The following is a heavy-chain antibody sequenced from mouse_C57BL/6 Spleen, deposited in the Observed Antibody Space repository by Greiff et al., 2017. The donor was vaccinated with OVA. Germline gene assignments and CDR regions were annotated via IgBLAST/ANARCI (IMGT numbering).Heavy chain of an antibody. V-gene: IGHV1-72*01. Sequence: QVQLQQPGAELVKPGASVKLSCKASGYTFTSYWMHWVKQRPGRGLEWIGRIDTNSGGTKYNEKFKSQATLTVDKPSSTADIQLSSLTSEDSAVYYCARDGGTRDYAMDYWGQGTSVTVSS. CDR1: GYTFTSYW. J-gene: IGHJ4*01. CDR3: ARDGGTRDYAMDY. D-gene: IGHD1-1*02. CDR2: IDTNSGGT.